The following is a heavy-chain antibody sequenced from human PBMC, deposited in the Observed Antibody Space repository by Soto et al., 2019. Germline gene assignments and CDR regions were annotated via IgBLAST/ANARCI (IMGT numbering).Heavy chain of an antibody. Sequence: SETLSLTCTVSGGSISSGGYYWSWIRQHPGKGLEWIGYIYYSGSTYYNPSLKSRVTISVDKSKNQFSLKLSSVTAADTAVYYCARGRGSYYFDYWGQGTLVTVSS. CDR1: GGSISSGGYY. V-gene: IGHV4-31*03. J-gene: IGHJ4*02. CDR3: ARGRGSYYFDY. CDR2: IYYSGST. D-gene: IGHD1-26*01.